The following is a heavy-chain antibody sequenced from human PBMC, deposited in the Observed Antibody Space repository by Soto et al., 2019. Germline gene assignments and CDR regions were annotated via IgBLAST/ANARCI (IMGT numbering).Heavy chain of an antibody. CDR3: ARDIAAADGMDV. V-gene: IGHV1-2*04. D-gene: IGHD6-13*01. CDR2: IKPNSGGT. J-gene: IGHJ6*02. CDR1: GYTFTGYY. Sequence: QVQLVQSGAEVKKPGASVKVSCKASGYTFTGYYMHWVRQAPGQGLEWRGWIKPNSGGTNYAQKFQGWVTMTRDTSISTAYMELSRLRSDDTAVYYCARDIAAADGMDVWGQGTTVTVSS.